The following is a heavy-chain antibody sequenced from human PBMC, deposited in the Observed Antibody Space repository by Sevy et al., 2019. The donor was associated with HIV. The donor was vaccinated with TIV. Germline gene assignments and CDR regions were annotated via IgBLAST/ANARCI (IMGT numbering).Heavy chain of an antibody. D-gene: IGHD6-13*01. V-gene: IGHV4-31*03. CDR2: IYYSGST. CDR1: GGTISSGGYY. Sequence: SETLSLTCTVSGGTISSGGYYWSRIRQHPGKGLEWIGYIYYSGSTYYNPSLKSRVTISVDTSKNQFSLKLSSVTAADTAVYYCARERVIAAAGTGTHTFDYWGQGTLVTVSS. J-gene: IGHJ4*02. CDR3: ARERVIAAAGTGTHTFDY.